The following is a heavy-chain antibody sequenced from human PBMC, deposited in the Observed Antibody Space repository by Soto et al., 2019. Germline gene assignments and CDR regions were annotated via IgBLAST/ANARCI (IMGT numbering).Heavy chain of an antibody. CDR2: IIPIFGTA. Sequence: GASVKVSCKASGGTFSSYAISWVRQAPGQGLEWMGGIIPIFGTANYAQKFQGRVTITADESTSTAYMELSSLRSEDTAVYYCARALQREGYSGYSYHSENWFDPWGQGTLVTVSS. D-gene: IGHD5-12*01. V-gene: IGHV1-69*13. CDR1: GGTFSSYA. J-gene: IGHJ5*02. CDR3: ARALQREGYSGYSYHSENWFDP.